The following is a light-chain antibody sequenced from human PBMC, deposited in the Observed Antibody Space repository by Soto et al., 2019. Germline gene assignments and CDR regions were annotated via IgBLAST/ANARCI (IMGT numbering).Light chain of an antibody. Sequence: EIVLTQSPATLSLSPGERATLSCRASQSISRYLAWYQQKPGQAPRLLIYDASNRATGIQARFSGSGSGTDFTLTISSLEPEDFAVYYCQQRSNWPPLTFGGGTKVEIK. CDR1: QSISRY. J-gene: IGKJ4*01. V-gene: IGKV3-11*01. CDR3: QQRSNWPPLT. CDR2: DAS.